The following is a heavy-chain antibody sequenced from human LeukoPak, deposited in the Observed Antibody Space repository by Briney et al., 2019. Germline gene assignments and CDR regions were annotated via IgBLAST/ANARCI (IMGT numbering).Heavy chain of an antibody. D-gene: IGHD4/OR15-4a*01. J-gene: IGHJ6*03. V-gene: IGHV1-8*01. CDR2: MNPNSGNT. CDR3: ARASYGGNPSSSAVYYYYYYMDV. CDR1: GYTFTSYD. Sequence: ASVKVSCKASGYTFTSYDINWVRQATGQGLEWMGWMNPNSGNTGYAQKFQGRVTMTRNTSISTAYMELSSLRSEDTAVYYCARASYGGNPSSSAVYYYYYYMDVWGKGTTVTVSS.